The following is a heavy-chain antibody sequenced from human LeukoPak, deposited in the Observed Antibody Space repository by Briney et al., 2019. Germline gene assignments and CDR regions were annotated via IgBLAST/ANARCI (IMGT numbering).Heavy chain of an antibody. CDR2: INNSGST. Sequence: PSETLSLTCAVYGGSFSGYYWSWIRQPPGKGLEWIGEINNSGSTNYNPSLKSRVTISVDTSKNQFSLKLSSVTAADTAVYYCARGRCSTSCYSDYWGQGTLVTVSS. CDR1: GGSFSGYY. J-gene: IGHJ4*02. CDR3: ARGRCSTSCYSDY. D-gene: IGHD2-2*01. V-gene: IGHV4-34*01.